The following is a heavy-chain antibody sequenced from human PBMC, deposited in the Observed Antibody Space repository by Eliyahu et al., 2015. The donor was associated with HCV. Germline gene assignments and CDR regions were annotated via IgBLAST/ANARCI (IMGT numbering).Heavy chain of an antibody. CDR2: IYYNGDT. J-gene: IGHJ1*01. CDR3: ARVPSKSQQTDFS. D-gene: IGHD3-3*01. Sequence: LEWIGSIYYNGDTYYKSSLKSRVTISVDKSRNQFSLRLNSVTAADTAVYYCARVPSKSQQTDFSWGQGTLVTVSS. V-gene: IGHV4-39*01.